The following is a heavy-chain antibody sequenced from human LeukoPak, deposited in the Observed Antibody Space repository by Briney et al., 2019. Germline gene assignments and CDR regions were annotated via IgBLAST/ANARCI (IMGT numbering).Heavy chain of an antibody. J-gene: IGHJ4*02. V-gene: IGHV4-59*08. CDR1: GGSISYDY. Sequence: SETLSLTCTVSGGSISYDYWSWIRQSPGKRLEWIGYIHYSGATNYSPSLKSRVTTSVDTSKNQFSLKLSSVTAADTALYYCATLRGASTAVFDSWGQGALVTVSS. CDR3: ATLRGASTAVFDS. CDR2: IHYSGAT. D-gene: IGHD2-21*02.